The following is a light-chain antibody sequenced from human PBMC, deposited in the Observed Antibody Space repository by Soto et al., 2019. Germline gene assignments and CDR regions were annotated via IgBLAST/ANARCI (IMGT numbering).Light chain of an antibody. CDR1: SSNIGAGYD. Sequence: QSVLTQPPSVSGAPGQRVTISCTGSSSNIGAGYDVHWYQQLPGTAPKLLIYGNNNRPLGVPDRFSGSKSGTSASLVITGLQAEDEADYYCQSYDSSLVVFGGGTKVTVL. CDR3: QSYDSSLVV. J-gene: IGLJ2*01. CDR2: GNN. V-gene: IGLV1-40*01.